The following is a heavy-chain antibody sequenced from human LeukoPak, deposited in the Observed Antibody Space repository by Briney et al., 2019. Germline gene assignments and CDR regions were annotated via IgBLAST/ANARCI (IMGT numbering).Heavy chain of an antibody. Sequence: GESLKISCKGSGYSFTSYWIGWVRQMPGEGLEGMGIIYPGDSDTRYSPSFQGQVTISADKSISTAYLQWSSLKASDPAMYYCARAQSPSSSGAFDIWGQGTMVTVSS. CDR3: ARAQSPSSSGAFDI. J-gene: IGHJ3*02. D-gene: IGHD6-6*01. CDR1: GYSFTSYW. CDR2: IYPGDSDT. V-gene: IGHV5-51*01.